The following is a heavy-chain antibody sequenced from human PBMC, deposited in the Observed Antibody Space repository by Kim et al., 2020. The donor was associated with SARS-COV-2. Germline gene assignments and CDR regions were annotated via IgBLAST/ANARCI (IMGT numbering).Heavy chain of an antibody. D-gene: IGHD3-10*01. CDR2: IYYSGST. Sequence: SETLSLTCTVSGGSISSSSYYWGWIRQPPGKGLEWIGSIYYSGSTYYNPSLKSRVTISVDTSNNQFSLKLSSVTSADTAVYYCARQLGSGSYYDPLYYFDYWGQGTLVTVSS. V-gene: IGHV4-39*01. CDR3: ARQLGSGSYYDPLYYFDY. CDR1: GGSISSSSYY. J-gene: IGHJ4*02.